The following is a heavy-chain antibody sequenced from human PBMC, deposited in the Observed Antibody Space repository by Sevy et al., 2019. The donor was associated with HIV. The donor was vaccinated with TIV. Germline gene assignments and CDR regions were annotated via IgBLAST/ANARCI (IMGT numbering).Heavy chain of an antibody. V-gene: IGHV4-59*02. D-gene: IGHD3-22*01. Sequence: SETLSLTCTVSDGSVSGYFWSWIRQPPGRGLEWIGNIHHGGTTKYNPFLKSRLTISIDTSKNQFSLILTSATAADPAVYYCTRLDSSGHSDYWGQGTPVTVSS. CDR2: IHHGGTT. CDR1: DGSVSGYF. CDR3: TRLDSSGHSDY. J-gene: IGHJ4*02.